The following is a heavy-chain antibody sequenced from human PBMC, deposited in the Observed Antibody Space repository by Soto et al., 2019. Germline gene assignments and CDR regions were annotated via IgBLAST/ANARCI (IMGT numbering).Heavy chain of an antibody. D-gene: IGHD4-17*01. CDR3: ARGPRGRTVTSYYYYGMDV. V-gene: IGHV4-34*01. CDR2: INHSGST. CDR1: GGSFSGYY. J-gene: IGHJ6*02. Sequence: ETLSLTCSVYGGSFSGYYWGLIRQPPGKGLEWIGEINHSGSTNYNPSLKSRVTISVDTSKNQFSLKLSSVTAADTAVYYCARGPRGRTVTSYYYYGMDVWGQGTTVTVSS.